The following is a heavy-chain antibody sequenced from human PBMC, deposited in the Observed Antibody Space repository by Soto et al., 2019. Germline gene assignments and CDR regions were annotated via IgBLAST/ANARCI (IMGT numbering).Heavy chain of an antibody. J-gene: IGHJ6*02. CDR1: GGSISSGGYY. D-gene: IGHD6-6*01. CDR3: ARGSSIAGLYYVMDV. Sequence: PSETLSLTCTVSGGSISSGGYYWTWIRQHPGKGLEWIGYNYYSGITYYNPSLKSRVTISLDTSKNQFSLKLSSVTAADTAVYYCARGSSIAGLYYVMDVWGQGSTVTVSS. V-gene: IGHV4-31*03. CDR2: NYYSGIT.